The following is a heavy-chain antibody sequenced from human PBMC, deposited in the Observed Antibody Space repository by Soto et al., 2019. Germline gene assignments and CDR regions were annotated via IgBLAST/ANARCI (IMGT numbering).Heavy chain of an antibody. CDR1: GFTFSTYA. D-gene: IGHD2-21*01. CDR3: TKTPRSFYSYMDV. CDR2: ISGSGSDR. J-gene: IGHJ6*03. Sequence: EVQVLESGGGLVEPGGSLRLSCVGSGFTFSTYAMNWVRRAPGKGLEWVSGISGSGSDRYYADSVRGRFIISRDNSNNTLNLQMDSLRAEDTAIYYCTKTPRSFYSYMDVWGKGTTVTVSS. V-gene: IGHV3-23*01.